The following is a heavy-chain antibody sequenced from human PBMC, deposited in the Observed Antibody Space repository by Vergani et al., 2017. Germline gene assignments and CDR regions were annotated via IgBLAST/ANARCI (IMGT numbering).Heavy chain of an antibody. J-gene: IGHJ4*02. CDR1: GFSFSNAW. CDR2: IKSKTDGGTT. CDR3: TTGWYCSGGSCYGDY. Sequence: EVQLVESGGGIVKPGGSLRLSCVASGFSFSNAWMSWVRQAPGKGLEWVGRIKSKTDGGTTDYAAPVKGRFTISRDDSKNTLYLQMNSLKTEDTAVYYCTTGWYCSGGSCYGDYWGQGTLVTVSS. V-gene: IGHV3-15*01. D-gene: IGHD2-15*01.